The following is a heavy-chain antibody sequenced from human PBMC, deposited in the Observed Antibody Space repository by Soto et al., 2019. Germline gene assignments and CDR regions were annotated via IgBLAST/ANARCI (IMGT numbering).Heavy chain of an antibody. Sequence: GGSLRLSCAASGFTISTFAMTWVRQAPGKGLESVCGMTGSGATIHYADSVKGRFTISKDDSRNVLYLQMDFLRDEDTVVYYCAKDAVYNDGLWLMDSWGQGTLVTVSS. V-gene: IGHV3-23*01. CDR3: AKDAVYNDGLWLMDS. D-gene: IGHD2-21*01. CDR1: GFTISTFA. CDR2: MTGSGATI. J-gene: IGHJ4*02.